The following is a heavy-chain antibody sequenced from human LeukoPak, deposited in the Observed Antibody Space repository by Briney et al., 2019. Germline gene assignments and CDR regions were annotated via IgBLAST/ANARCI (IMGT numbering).Heavy chain of an antibody. V-gene: IGHV3-23*01. CDR3: AKENGYKTTHFDY. CDR1: GFSFSSYA. D-gene: IGHD5-24*01. J-gene: IGHJ4*02. CDR2: VSGSGGNR. Sequence: GGSLRLSCVAPGFSFSSYAMSWVRQAPGKGLEWVSTVSGSGGNRYYADSVKGRFTISRDNSRNTQYLQMSSLRAEDTALYYCAKENGYKTTHFDYWGQGTLVTVSS.